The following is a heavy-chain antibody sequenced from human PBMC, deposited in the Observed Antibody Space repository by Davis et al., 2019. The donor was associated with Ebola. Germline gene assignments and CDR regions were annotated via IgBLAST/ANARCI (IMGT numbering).Heavy chain of an antibody. J-gene: IGHJ4*02. CDR1: GGSFSDYY. CDR2: INRRGRA. Sequence: PSETLSLTCAVYGGSFSDYYWSWIRQPPGKGLEWIGEINRRGRAYYNPSPKSRVTISVDTSKNQFSLNLRSVTAADTAVYFCARNSSGWAFDYWGQGTLVTVSS. V-gene: IGHV4-34*01. D-gene: IGHD6-19*01. CDR3: ARNSSGWAFDY.